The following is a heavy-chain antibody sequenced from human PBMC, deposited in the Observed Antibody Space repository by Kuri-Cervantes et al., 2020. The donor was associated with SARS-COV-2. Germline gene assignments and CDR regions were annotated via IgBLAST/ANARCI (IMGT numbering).Heavy chain of an antibody. J-gene: IGHJ4*02. CDR2: ISTYNGNT. CDR1: VYTFRTHS. Sequence: ASVKVSCKTSVYTFRTHSFSWVRQAPGQGLEWMGWISTYNGNTDYAQEFQGRVTLTTDTSSSTIYMGLRSLKPDDTAMYYCARDGAFYDYWGQGTLVTVSS. CDR3: ARDGAFYDY. V-gene: IGHV1-18*01. D-gene: IGHD2/OR15-2a*01.